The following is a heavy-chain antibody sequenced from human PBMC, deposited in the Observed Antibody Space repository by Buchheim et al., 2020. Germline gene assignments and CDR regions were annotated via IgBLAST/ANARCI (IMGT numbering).Heavy chain of an antibody. Sequence: QVQLVESGGGVVQPGRSLRLSCAASGFTFSSYAMHWVHQAPGKGLEWVAVISYDGSNKYYADSVKGRFTISRDNSKNTLYLQMNSLRAEDTAVYYCARAPSGWYGVDWFDPWGQGTL. CDR2: ISYDGSNK. D-gene: IGHD6-19*01. V-gene: IGHV3-30-3*01. CDR3: ARAPSGWYGVDWFDP. J-gene: IGHJ5*02. CDR1: GFTFSSYA.